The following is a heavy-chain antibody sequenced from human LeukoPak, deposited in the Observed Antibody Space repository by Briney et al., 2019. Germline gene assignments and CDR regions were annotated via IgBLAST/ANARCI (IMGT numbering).Heavy chain of an antibody. Sequence: SETLSLTCTVSGDSVNSGNFYWSWIRQPAGKGLECIGRLYISGSTNYNPSLKSRVIISVDTSKNQFSLKLSSVTAADTAVYYCARGEIQLWSYFDYWGQGMLVTVSS. CDR2: LYISGST. CDR1: GDSVNSGNFY. D-gene: IGHD5-18*01. J-gene: IGHJ4*02. V-gene: IGHV4-61*02. CDR3: ARGEIQLWSYFDY.